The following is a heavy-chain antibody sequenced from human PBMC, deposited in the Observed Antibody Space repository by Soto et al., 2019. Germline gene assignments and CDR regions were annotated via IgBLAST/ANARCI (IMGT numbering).Heavy chain of an antibody. Sequence: PSETLSLTCAVYCGSFSGYYWSWLRQPPGKGLEWIGEINHSGSTNYNPSLKRRVTISVDTAKNQFSLKLSSVTAADTAVYYCARERGKKGTMKFYGTDFWGQGTTVNVSS. V-gene: IGHV4-34*01. J-gene: IGHJ6*02. D-gene: IGHD3-22*01. CDR1: CGSFSGYY. CDR3: ARERGKKGTMKFYGTDF. CDR2: INHSGST.